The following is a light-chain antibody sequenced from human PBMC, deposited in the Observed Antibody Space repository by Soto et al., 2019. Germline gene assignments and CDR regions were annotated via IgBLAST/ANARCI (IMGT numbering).Light chain of an antibody. CDR3: QHFGYPQWT. V-gene: IGKV3-20*01. Sequence: ELVLTQSPGTLSLSPGDSAALSCKASQIGSGNYLSWYQQKSGQAPRLLIYATSTRAPGIPDRFSGSGSATDFSLIISRLEPEDSAVYYCQHFGYPQWTFGRGNKVDI. CDR2: ATS. CDR1: QIGSGNY. J-gene: IGKJ1*01.